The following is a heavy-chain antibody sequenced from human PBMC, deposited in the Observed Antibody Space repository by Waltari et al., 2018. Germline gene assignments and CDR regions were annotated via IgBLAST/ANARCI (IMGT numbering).Heavy chain of an antibody. Sequence: EIQLLESGGGFVQPGGSLRLSCEASGFPFSNYAMSWVRQAPGKGLEWVSAMFGVAGVTDNADSVKGRFTISRDNSRNILYLQMDNLRVDDSAVYYCARDLRWRRLYNYDSTSYNSGFDYWGQGTLVTVSS. CDR2: MFGVAGVT. D-gene: IGHD3-22*01. CDR1: GFPFSNYA. CDR3: ARDLRWRRLYNYDSTSYNSGFDY. J-gene: IGHJ4*02. V-gene: IGHV3-23*01.